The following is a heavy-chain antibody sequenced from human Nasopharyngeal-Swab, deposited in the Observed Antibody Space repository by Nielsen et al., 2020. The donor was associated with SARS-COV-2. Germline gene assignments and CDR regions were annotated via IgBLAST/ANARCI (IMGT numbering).Heavy chain of an antibody. V-gene: IGHV1-2*06. CDR2: INPNNGGT. CDR1: GYTFYSYN. Sequence: ASVKVSCKPSGYTFYSYNMHWVRQAPGQGLEWMGRINPNNGGTNYAQRFQGRVTMTWDTSISTAYMEVTRLTSDDPAMYYCAREGADLWGQGTLVTVSS. CDR3: AREGADL. D-gene: IGHD3-16*01. J-gene: IGHJ4*02.